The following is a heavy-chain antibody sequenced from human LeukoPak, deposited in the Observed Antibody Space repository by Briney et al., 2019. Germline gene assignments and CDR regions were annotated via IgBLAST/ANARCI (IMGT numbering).Heavy chain of an antibody. Sequence: GGSLRLSCAASGFTFSSYGMHWVRQAPGKGLEWVAFIRYDGSNKYYADSVKGRFTISRDNSKNTLYLQMNSLRAEDTAVYYCARVVAAPSYYFDYWGQGTLVTVSS. J-gene: IGHJ4*02. CDR3: ARVVAAPSYYFDY. CDR1: GFTFSSYG. V-gene: IGHV3-30*02. D-gene: IGHD6-13*01. CDR2: IRYDGSNK.